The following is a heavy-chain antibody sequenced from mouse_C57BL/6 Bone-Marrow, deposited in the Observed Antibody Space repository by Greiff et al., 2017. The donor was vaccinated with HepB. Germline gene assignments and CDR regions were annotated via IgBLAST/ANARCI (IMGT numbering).Heavy chain of an antibody. CDR1: GYAFSSSW. Sequence: VKLVESGPELVKPGASVKISCKASGYAFSSSWMNWVKQRPGKGLEWIGRIYPGDGDTNYNGKFKGKATLTADKSSSTAYMQLSSLTSEDSAVYFCARGFYDYPSYAMDYWGQGTSVTVSS. CDR3: ARGFYDYPSYAMDY. CDR2: IYPGDGDT. J-gene: IGHJ4*01. V-gene: IGHV1-82*01. D-gene: IGHD2-4*01.